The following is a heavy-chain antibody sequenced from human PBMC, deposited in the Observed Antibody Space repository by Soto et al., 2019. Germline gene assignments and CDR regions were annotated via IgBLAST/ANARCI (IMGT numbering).Heavy chain of an antibody. D-gene: IGHD3-10*01. Sequence: GGSLRLSCAASGFTFSSYGMHWVRQAPGKGLEWVAVISYDGSNKYYADSVKGRFTISRDNSKNTLYLQMNSLRAEDTAVYYCAKEDVWFGEPGPKYYRMDVWGQGTKVTGYS. V-gene: IGHV3-30*18. J-gene: IGHJ6*02. CDR3: AKEDVWFGEPGPKYYRMDV. CDR2: ISYDGSNK. CDR1: GFTFSSYG.